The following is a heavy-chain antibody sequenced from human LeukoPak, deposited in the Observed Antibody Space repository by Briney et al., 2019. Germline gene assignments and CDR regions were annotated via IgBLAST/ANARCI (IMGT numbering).Heavy chain of an antibody. CDR3: ANRYYYGSGSYYGLPFEY. D-gene: IGHD3-10*01. J-gene: IGHJ4*02. Sequence: TGGSLRLSCAASGFAFSNYWMSWVRQAPGKGLEWVSAISGNDDSTYYADSVKGRFTISRDNSQNTLYLQINSLRAEDTAVYYCANRYYYGSGSYYGLPFEYWGQGTLVTVSS. CDR2: ISGNDDST. V-gene: IGHV3-23*01. CDR1: GFAFSNYW.